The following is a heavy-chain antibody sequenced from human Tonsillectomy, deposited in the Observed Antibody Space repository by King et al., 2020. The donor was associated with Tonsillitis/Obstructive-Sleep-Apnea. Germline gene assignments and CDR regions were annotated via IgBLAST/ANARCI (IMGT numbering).Heavy chain of an antibody. CDR2: ISSDGSNK. Sequence: VQLVESGGGVVRPGRSLRLSCAASGFTFSSYAMHWVRQAPGTGLEWVAVISSDGSNKYYAYSVNGRCTISRDNSKNTLFLHMNSLRAYDTAVYYCARDKGRSLGYYMDAWGKGTTVTVSS. CDR1: GFTFSSYA. D-gene: IGHD2-15*01. V-gene: IGHV3-30*01. J-gene: IGHJ6*03. CDR3: ARDKGRSLGYYMDA.